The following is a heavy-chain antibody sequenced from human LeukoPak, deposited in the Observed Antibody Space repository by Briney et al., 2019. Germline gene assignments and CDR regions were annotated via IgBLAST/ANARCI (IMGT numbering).Heavy chain of an antibody. J-gene: IGHJ4*02. CDR1: GDPISTYY. CDR3: SASKQLWLRGLFDY. CDR2: VYYSGST. D-gene: IGHD5-18*01. V-gene: IGHV4-59*01. Sequence: PSETLSLTCSVSGDPISTYYWSWIRQPPGKALEWIGYVYYSGSTDYNPSLKSRVTISVDTSKKQFSLNLNSVTAADTAVYYCSASKQLWLRGLFDYWGQGTLVTVSS.